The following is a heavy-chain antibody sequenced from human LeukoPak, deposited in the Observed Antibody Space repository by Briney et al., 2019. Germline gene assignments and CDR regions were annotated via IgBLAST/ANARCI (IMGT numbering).Heavy chain of an antibody. CDR3: ARDYAYDSSVHFDY. V-gene: IGHV1-2*02. D-gene: IGHD3-22*01. J-gene: IGHJ4*02. Sequence: GASVKVSCKTSGYTFTGYYIHWVRQAPGQGLEWMGWINPNSGGTKYAQNFQGRVTMTRDSSMSTAYMELSRLGSDDTAVYYCARDYAYDSSVHFDYWGQGTLVTVSS. CDR2: INPNSGGT. CDR1: GYTFTGYY.